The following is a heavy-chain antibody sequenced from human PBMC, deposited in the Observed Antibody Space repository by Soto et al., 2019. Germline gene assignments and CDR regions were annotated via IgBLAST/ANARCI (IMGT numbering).Heavy chain of an antibody. J-gene: IGHJ4*02. V-gene: IGHV3-30*18. Sequence: QVQLVESGGGVVQPGRSLSLSCAASGFALSTFAMHWVRQAPGKGLEWVAIISYDGSSEYYADSVKGRFTISRDDSSNTVYLQMNSLRAEDTAVYYCAKPYYDFWIGYFDSYFDYWGQGTLVTVSS. D-gene: IGHD3-3*01. CDR2: ISYDGSSE. CDR1: GFALSTFA. CDR3: AKPYYDFWIGYFDSYFDY.